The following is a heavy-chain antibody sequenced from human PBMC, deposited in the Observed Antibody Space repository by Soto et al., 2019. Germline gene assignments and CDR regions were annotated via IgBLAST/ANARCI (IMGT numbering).Heavy chain of an antibody. D-gene: IGHD3-10*01. Sequence: SETLSLTCTVSGGSITSFYWSWIRQSPGKGLEWIGYMKYRGNTNYNPSLKSRVTISVDTSKNQFSLKLSSVTAADTAVYYCARGRFGELLYYFDYWGQGTLVTVSS. J-gene: IGHJ4*02. CDR3: ARGRFGELLYYFDY. V-gene: IGHV4-59*01. CDR2: MKYRGNT. CDR1: GGSITSFY.